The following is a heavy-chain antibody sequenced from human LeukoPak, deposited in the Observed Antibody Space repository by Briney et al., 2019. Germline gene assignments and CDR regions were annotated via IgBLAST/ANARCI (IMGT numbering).Heavy chain of an antibody. D-gene: IGHD1-20*01. J-gene: IGHJ3*02. CDR3: AKDHFPGITGILAFDI. V-gene: IGHV3-23*01. CDR2: ISGSGAHT. CDR1: GFTFSSYA. Sequence: GGSLRLPCAASGFTFSSYAMSWVRQAPGKGLEWVSSISGSGAHTYYADSVKGRFTISRDNSKNPLYLQVNSLRAEDTAVYYCAKDHFPGITGILAFDIWGQGTMVTVSS.